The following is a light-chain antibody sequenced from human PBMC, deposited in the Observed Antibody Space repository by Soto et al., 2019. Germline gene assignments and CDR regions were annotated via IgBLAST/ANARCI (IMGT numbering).Light chain of an antibody. CDR3: QQSQSFPFP. V-gene: IGKV1-39*01. CDR1: QSINRF. J-gene: IGKJ4*01. Sequence: DIQMTHSPYSQSALVGDIVTITCRASQSINRFLNWYQQKPGKAPKLLINAASSLQNGVPSRFSGSGSGTEFTLTINNLEAEDFATCYCQQSQSFPFPFGGGTKVEIK. CDR2: AAS.